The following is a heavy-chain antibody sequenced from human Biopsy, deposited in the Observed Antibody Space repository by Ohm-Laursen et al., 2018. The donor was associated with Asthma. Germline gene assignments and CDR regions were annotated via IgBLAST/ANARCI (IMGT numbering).Heavy chain of an antibody. CDR3: ARGYSGSDRIVYYYSGLEV. Sequence: ASVKVSCKASGYTFTGYYMHWVRQAPGQGLEWMGRINAANGNTKYSQKFQGRLTISRDTSASTAYMDLSSLRSEDTAVYYCARGYSGSDRIVYYYSGLEVWGQGTTVTVSS. D-gene: IGHD5-12*01. J-gene: IGHJ6*02. V-gene: IGHV1-3*01. CDR1: GYTFTGYY. CDR2: INAANGNT.